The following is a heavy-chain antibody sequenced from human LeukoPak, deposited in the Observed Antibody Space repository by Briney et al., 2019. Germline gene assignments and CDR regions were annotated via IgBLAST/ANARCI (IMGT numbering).Heavy chain of an antibody. CDR3: AKDRKLGTYFDY. CDR1: GFTFSSYA. Sequence: PGGSLRLSXAASGFTFSSYAMSWVRQAPGKGLEWVSAISGSGGSTYYADSVKGRFTISRDNSKNTLYLQMSSLRAEDTAVYYCAKDRKLGTYFDYWGQGTLVTVSS. D-gene: IGHD7-27*01. V-gene: IGHV3-23*01. J-gene: IGHJ4*02. CDR2: ISGSGGST.